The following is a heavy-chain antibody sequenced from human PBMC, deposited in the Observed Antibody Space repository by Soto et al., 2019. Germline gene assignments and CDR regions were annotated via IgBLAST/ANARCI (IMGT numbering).Heavy chain of an antibody. CDR2: IYYSGST. J-gene: IGHJ6*03. Sequence: SETLSLTCTVSGGSISSYYWSWIRQPPGKGLEWIGYIYYSGSTNYNPSLKSRVTISVDTSKNQFSLKLSSVTAADTAVYYCARRGVVAATPTGYYYYYYMDVWGKGTTVTVSS. V-gene: IGHV4-59*01. CDR1: GGSISSYY. D-gene: IGHD2-15*01. CDR3: ARRGVVAATPTGYYYYYYMDV.